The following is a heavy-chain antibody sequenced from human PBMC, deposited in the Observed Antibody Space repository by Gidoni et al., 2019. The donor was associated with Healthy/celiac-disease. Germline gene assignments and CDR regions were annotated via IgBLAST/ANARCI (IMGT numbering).Heavy chain of an antibody. CDR1: GFTFSSYG. CDR3: AKSGNYDFWSGYWEYFDY. Sequence: QVQLVESGGGVVQPGRSLRLSCAASGFTFSSYGMPWVRQAPGKGLEWVAVISYDGSNKYYADSVKGRFTISRDNSKNTLYLQMNSLRAEDTAVYYCAKSGNYDFWSGYWEYFDYWGQGTLVTVSS. J-gene: IGHJ4*02. CDR2: ISYDGSNK. D-gene: IGHD3-3*01. V-gene: IGHV3-30*18.